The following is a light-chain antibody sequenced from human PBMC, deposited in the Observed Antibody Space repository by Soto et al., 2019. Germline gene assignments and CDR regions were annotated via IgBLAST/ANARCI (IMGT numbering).Light chain of an antibody. V-gene: IGKV1-39*01. CDR2: AAS. CDR1: QSISNY. J-gene: IGKJ4*01. CDR3: QQSYGTPLT. Sequence: DMEMTQSPSSLSASVGDRVTITCRASQSISNYLNWYQHKPGKVPKRLIYAASSLQSGVPTRFSGSGSGTDFTLTINSLQPEDFATYYCQQSYGTPLTCGGGTKVELK.